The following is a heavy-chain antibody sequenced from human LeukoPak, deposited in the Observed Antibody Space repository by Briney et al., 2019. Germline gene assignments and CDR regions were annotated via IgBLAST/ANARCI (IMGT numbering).Heavy chain of an antibody. D-gene: IGHD1-26*01. V-gene: IGHV3-23*01. Sequence: GGSLRLSCAASGFTLSSYYMSWVRQAPGKGLEWVSGISDSGGSTYYADSVKGRFTISRDNSKNTLYLQMNSPTAEDTAIYYCARGGGIFNRWGQGTLVTVSS. CDR3: ARGGGIFNR. J-gene: IGHJ4*02. CDR1: GFTLSSYY. CDR2: ISDSGGST.